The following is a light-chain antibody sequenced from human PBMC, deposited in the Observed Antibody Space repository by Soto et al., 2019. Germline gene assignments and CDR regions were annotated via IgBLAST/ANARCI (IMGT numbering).Light chain of an antibody. CDR1: TGAVTSSNY. CDR2: STN. CDR3: LLYYGGQLGV. J-gene: IGLJ2*01. V-gene: IGLV7-43*01. Sequence: QAVVTQEPSLTVSPGGTVTLTCAVYTGAVTSSNYPNWFQLKPGQAPRALIYSTNHKYSWTPARFSGSLLGGKAALTLSGVQPEDEADYYCLLYYGGQLGVFGGGTKLTVL.